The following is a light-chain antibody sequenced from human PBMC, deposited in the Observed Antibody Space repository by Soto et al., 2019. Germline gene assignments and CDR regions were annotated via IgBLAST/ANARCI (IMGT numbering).Light chain of an antibody. CDR3: SSYTCSSPGVV. V-gene: IGLV2-14*01. CDR2: DVS. J-gene: IGLJ2*01. CDR1: SSDVGGYNY. Sequence: QSALTQPASVSGSPRQSITISCTGTSSDVGGYNYVSWYQQHPGKAPKLMIYDVSNRPSGVSNRFSDYKSVNTASLTISGLQAEVEADYCCSSYTCSSPGVVLGGGTKVTVL.